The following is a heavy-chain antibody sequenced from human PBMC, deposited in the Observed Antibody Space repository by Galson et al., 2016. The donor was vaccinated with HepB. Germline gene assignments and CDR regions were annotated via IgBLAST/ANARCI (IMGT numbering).Heavy chain of an antibody. Sequence: SLRLSCAASGFTFTSYWIHWVRQVPGEGLVWVSRINSDGSSTHYADSVKGRFTISRDNGKNTVYLQMNSLRVEDTAVYYCARVGVIPYYYYGMDVWGQGTMVIVSS. J-gene: IGHJ6*01. D-gene: IGHD3-10*01. CDR2: INSDGSST. CDR3: ARVGVIPYYYYGMDV. V-gene: IGHV3-74*01. CDR1: GFTFTSYW.